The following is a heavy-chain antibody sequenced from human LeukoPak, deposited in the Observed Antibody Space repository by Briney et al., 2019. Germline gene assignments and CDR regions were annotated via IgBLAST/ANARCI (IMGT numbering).Heavy chain of an antibody. Sequence: GGSLRLSCAASGFTFSSYAMSWVRQAPGKGLEWVSAISGSGGSTCYADSVKGRFTISRDNSKNTLYLQMNSLRAEDTAVYYCAKDGSSGWPHWYFDLWGRGTLVTVSS. D-gene: IGHD6-19*01. CDR3: AKDGSSGWPHWYFDL. CDR2: ISGSGGST. J-gene: IGHJ2*01. V-gene: IGHV3-23*01. CDR1: GFTFSSYA.